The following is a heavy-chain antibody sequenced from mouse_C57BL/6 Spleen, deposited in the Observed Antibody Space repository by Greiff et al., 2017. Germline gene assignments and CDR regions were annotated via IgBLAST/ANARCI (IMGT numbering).Heavy chain of an antibody. V-gene: IGHV1-4*01. D-gene: IGHD1-1*01. CDR1: GYTFTSYT. Sequence: QVHVKQSGAELARPGASVKMSCKASGYTFTSYTMHWVKQRPGQGLEWIGYINPSSGYTKYNQKFKDKATLTADKSSSTAYMQLSSLTSEDSAVYYCARFPYYGSSHFDYWGQGTTLTVSS. CDR2: INPSSGYT. J-gene: IGHJ2*01. CDR3: ARFPYYGSSHFDY.